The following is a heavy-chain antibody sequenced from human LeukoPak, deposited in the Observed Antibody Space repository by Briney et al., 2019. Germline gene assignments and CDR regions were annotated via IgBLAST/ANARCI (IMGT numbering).Heavy chain of an antibody. CDR3: TTDRGSSGWYGAFDI. CDR1: GLTFNNAW. Sequence: SGGSLRLSCAASGLTFNNAWMNWVRQAPGKGLEWVGRIKSKTDGGTTDYAAPVKGRFTISRDDSKNTLYLQMNSLETEDTAVYHCTTDRGSSGWYGAFDIWGQGTMVTVSS. V-gene: IGHV3-15*01. J-gene: IGHJ3*02. CDR2: IKSKTDGGTT. D-gene: IGHD6-19*01.